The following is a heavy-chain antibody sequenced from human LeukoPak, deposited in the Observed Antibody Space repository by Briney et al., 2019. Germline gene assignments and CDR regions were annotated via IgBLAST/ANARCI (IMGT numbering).Heavy chain of an antibody. CDR1: GGTFSSYA. CDR3: ARGSQGRYDFWSGYPYYYYGMDV. Sequence: ASVKVSCKASGGTFSSYAISWVRQAPGQGLEWMGGIIPIFGTANYAQKFQGRVTITADESTSTAYMELSSLRSEDTAVYYCARGSQGRYDFWSGYPYYYYGMDVWGQGTTVTVSS. CDR2: IIPIFGTA. V-gene: IGHV1-69*13. J-gene: IGHJ6*02. D-gene: IGHD3-3*01.